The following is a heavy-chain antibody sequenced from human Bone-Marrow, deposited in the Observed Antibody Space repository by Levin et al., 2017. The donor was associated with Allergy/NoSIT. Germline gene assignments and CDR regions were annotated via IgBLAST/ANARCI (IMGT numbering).Heavy chain of an antibody. Sequence: GGSLRLSCAASGFTFSSYGMHWVRQAPGKGLEWVAVIWYDGVDKYYVDSVKGRFSISRDNSKNTLYLQMDSLRVDDTAVYFCAKDKVADGASYSCYGLDVWGQGTTVTVSS. J-gene: IGHJ6*02. D-gene: IGHD4/OR15-4a*01. V-gene: IGHV3-33*06. CDR1: GFTFSSYG. CDR3: AKDKVADGASYSCYGLDV. CDR2: IWYDGVDK.